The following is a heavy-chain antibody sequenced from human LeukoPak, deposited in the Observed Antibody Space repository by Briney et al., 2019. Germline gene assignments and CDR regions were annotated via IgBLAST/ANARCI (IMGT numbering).Heavy chain of an antibody. D-gene: IGHD5-18*01. V-gene: IGHV4-38-2*02. Sequence: SETLSLTCTVSGYSISSGYYWGWIRQPPGKGLEWIGSIYYSGSTYYNPSLKSRVTISVDTSKNQFSLKLSSVTAADTAVYYCARSGELYSFGYFDYWGQGTLVTVSS. CDR1: GYSISSGYY. CDR3: ARSGELYSFGYFDY. J-gene: IGHJ4*02. CDR2: IYYSGST.